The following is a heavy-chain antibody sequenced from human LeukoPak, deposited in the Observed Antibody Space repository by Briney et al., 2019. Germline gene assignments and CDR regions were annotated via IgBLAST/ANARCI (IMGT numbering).Heavy chain of an antibody. D-gene: IGHD1-26*01. CDR1: GHSISNYY. J-gene: IGHJ5*02. Sequence: PSDTLSLTCTVSGHSISNYYWRWIRQPPGGGVEWIGFISYTGSNNYNPSLKSRVTVSVDTSKNQFSLKVTSVTAADTAVYYCARTIKSGNYYWFDPWGQGTLVTVSS. CDR3: ARTIKSGNYYWFDP. V-gene: IGHV4-59*07. CDR2: ISYTGSN.